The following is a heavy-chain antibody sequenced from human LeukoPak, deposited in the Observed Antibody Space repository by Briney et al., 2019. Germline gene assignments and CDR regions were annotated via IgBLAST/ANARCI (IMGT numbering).Heavy chain of an antibody. CDR1: GGSSSGYY. D-gene: IGHD3-3*02. CDR2: IYYIGST. CDR3: ARGHIYYFDY. J-gene: IGHJ4*02. V-gene: IGHV4-59*01. Sequence: SETLSLTSILSGGSSSGYYWSWIRQPPGKGLEWIGYIYYIGSTNYNTSLKSRVTISVDTSKTHLSLKLRSVTAADTAVYYCARGHIYYFDYWGQGTLVTVSS.